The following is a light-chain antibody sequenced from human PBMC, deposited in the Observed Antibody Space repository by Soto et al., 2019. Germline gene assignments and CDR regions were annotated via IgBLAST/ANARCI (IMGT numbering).Light chain of an antibody. CDR3: MQDLQTPYT. CDR1: QSLLQSNGYNY. V-gene: IGKV2-28*01. J-gene: IGKJ2*01. CDR2: LGS. Sequence: DVVMTQSPLSLPVTPGEPASISCRSSQSLLQSNGYNYLDWYLQKPGQSPQLVIYLGSNRASGVPDRFSGSGSGTDFTLKISRVEAEDVGVYYCMQDLQTPYTFGQGTKLEIK.